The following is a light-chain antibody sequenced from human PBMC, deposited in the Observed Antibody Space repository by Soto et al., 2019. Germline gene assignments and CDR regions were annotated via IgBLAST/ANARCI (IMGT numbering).Light chain of an antibody. CDR3: QSYDSSLSLVV. V-gene: IGLV1-40*01. Sequence: QSVLTQPPSVSGAPGQRVTISCTGSSSKIAAGYDVHWYQQLPGTAPKLLIYGNSNRPSGVPDRFSGSKSGTSASLAITGLQAEDEADYYCQSYDSSLSLVVFGGGTKLTVL. J-gene: IGLJ2*01. CDR2: GNS. CDR1: SSKIAAGYD.